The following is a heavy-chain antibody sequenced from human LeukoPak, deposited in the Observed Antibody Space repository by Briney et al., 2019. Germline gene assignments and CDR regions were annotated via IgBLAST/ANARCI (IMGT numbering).Heavy chain of an antibody. CDR2: ISSSGSTI. CDR3: ARDIVYYDSSGYDY. CDR1: GFTFSDYY. Sequence: GGSLRLSCAASGFTFSDYYMSWIRQAPGKGLEWVSYISSSGSTIYYADSVKGRFTISRDSAKNSLYLQMNSLRAEDTAVYYCARDIVYYDSSGYDYWGQGTLVTVSS. J-gene: IGHJ4*02. D-gene: IGHD3-22*01. V-gene: IGHV3-11*01.